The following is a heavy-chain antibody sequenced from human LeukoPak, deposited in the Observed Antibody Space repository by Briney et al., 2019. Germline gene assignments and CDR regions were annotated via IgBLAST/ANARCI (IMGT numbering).Heavy chain of an antibody. CDR1: GFTFSSYA. J-gene: IGHJ3*02. CDR3: AREIYCSGGSCGDAFDI. V-gene: IGHV3-30-3*01. Sequence: GRSLRLSCAASGFTFSSYAMHWVRQAPGKGLEWVAVISYDGSNKYYADSVKGRFTISRDSSKNTLYLQVNSLRAEDTAVYYCAREIYCSGGSCGDAFDIWGQGTMVTVSS. CDR2: ISYDGSNK. D-gene: IGHD2-15*01.